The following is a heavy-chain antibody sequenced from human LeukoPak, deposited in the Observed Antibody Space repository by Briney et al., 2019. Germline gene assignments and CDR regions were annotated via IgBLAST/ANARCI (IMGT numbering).Heavy chain of an antibody. J-gene: IGHJ6*03. D-gene: IGHD3-22*01. Sequence: SVKVSCKASRGTFSNYAINWVRQAPGQGLEWVGRIIPIFGTANYAQKFQGRVTITTDESTSTAYMELSSLRSEDTAVYYCARGVSGYQGYYNMDVWDKGTTVTVSS. V-gene: IGHV1-69*05. CDR2: IIPIFGTA. CDR1: RGTFSNYA. CDR3: ARGVSGYQGYYNMDV.